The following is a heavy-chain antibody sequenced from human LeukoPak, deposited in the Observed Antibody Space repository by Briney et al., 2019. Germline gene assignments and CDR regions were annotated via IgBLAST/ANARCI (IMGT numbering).Heavy chain of an antibody. CDR3: ARGEFELRYFDWSLDY. V-gene: IGHV4-39*07. Sequence: SETLSLTCTVSGGSISSGSYYWSWIRQPPGKGLEWIGEINHSGSTNYNPSLKSRVTISVDTSKNQFSLKLSSVTAADTAVYYCARGEFELRYFDWSLDYWGQGTLVTVSS. D-gene: IGHD3-9*01. CDR2: INHSGST. CDR1: GGSISSGSYY. J-gene: IGHJ4*02.